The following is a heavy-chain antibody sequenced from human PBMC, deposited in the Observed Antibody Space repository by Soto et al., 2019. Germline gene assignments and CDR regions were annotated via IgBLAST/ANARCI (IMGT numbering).Heavy chain of an antibody. CDR2: IYYSGST. CDR3: ARDNIPALLGY. CDR1: GGSISIGAHY. J-gene: IGHJ4*02. Sequence: ALPLKWIVSGGSISIGAHYWSWIRQHTGKGVEWIGYIYYSGSTYYNPSLKSRVTISVDTSKKQFSLKLSSVTSADTAVYYCARDNIPALLGYGGQGSLGPVSS. D-gene: IGHD2-21*01. V-gene: IGHV4-31*02.